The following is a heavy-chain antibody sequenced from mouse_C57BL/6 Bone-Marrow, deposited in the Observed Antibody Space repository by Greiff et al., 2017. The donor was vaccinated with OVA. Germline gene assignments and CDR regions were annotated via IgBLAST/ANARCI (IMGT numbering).Heavy chain of an antibody. CDR2: IDPEDGET. Sequence: VQLQQSGAELVEPGASVKLSCTASGFNIKDYYMHWVKQRTEQGLEWIGRIDPEDGETKYAPKFQGKATITADTSSNTAYLQLSSLTSEDTAVYYCALNPPYYYGSSGLYYFDYWGQGTTLTVSS. J-gene: IGHJ2*01. CDR3: ALNPPYYYGSSGLYYFDY. V-gene: IGHV14-2*01. D-gene: IGHD1-1*01. CDR1: GFNIKDYY.